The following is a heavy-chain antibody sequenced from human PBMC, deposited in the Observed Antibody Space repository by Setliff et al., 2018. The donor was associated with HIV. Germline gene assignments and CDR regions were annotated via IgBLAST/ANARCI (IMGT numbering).Heavy chain of an antibody. CDR2: INDSGNT. CDR3: ARRTSFTGGAVAGHFDY. D-gene: IGHD6-19*01. V-gene: IGHV4-34*01. J-gene: IGHJ4*02. Sequence: PSETLSLTCDVYAGSLSGYYWSWIRQSPGKGLEWIGEINDSGNTNYNPSLKSRVTISIDTSKNHFSLSLKSVTAADTTTFYCARRTSFTGGAVAGHFDYWGQGTPVTVS. CDR1: AGSLSGYY.